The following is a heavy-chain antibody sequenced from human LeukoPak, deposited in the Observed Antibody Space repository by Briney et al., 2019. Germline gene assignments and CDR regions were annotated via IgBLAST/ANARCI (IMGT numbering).Heavy chain of an antibody. V-gene: IGHV1-46*01. CDR1: GYTFRSYY. J-gene: IGHJ3*02. CDR2: INPSIGRT. D-gene: IGHD3-10*01. Sequence: GASVKVSCKASGYTFRSYYIHWVRQAPGQGLEWIGFINPSIGRTAYGPRFQGRVTMTSDASTSTVYMELSSLRSEDTAVFFCARGLDYFASGTPWDDAFDIRGQGTMVTVSS. CDR3: ARGLDYFASGTPWDDAFDI.